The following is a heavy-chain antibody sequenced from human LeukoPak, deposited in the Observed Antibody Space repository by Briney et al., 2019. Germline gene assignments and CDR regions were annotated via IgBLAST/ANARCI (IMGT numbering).Heavy chain of an antibody. CDR1: GFTVSSNY. CDR2: IYSGGST. J-gene: IGHJ4*02. V-gene: IGHV3-53*01. CDR3: ARDGLRRPPTPYCGGDCPLDY. D-gene: IGHD2-21*02. Sequence: GGSLRLSCAASGFTVSSNYMSWVRQAPGKGLEWVSGIYSGGSTYYADSVKGRFTISRDNAKNSLYLQMNSLRVEDTAMYYCARDGLRRPPTPYCGGDCPLDYWGQGTLVSVSS.